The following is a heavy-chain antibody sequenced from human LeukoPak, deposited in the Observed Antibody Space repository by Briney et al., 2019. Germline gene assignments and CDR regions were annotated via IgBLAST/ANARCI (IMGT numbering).Heavy chain of an antibody. D-gene: IGHD1-26*01. Sequence: GGSLRLSCAASGFTFSDYYMSWIRQAPGKGLEWVSAISGSGGSTYDADSVKGRFTISRDNSKNTLYLQMNSLRAEDTAVYYCAKDGGSYHYWGQGTLVTVSS. CDR2: ISGSGGST. J-gene: IGHJ4*02. CDR1: GFTFSDYY. CDR3: AKDGGSYHY. V-gene: IGHV3-23*01.